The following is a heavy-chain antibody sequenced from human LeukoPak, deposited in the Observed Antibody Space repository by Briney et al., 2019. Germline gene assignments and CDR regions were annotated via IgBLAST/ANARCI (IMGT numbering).Heavy chain of an antibody. CDR1: GYSISSGYY. V-gene: IGHV4-38-2*02. CDR3: ARPLVRGVIADDY. D-gene: IGHD3-10*01. Sequence: KPSETLSLTCTVSGYSISSGYYWAWIRQPPGKGLEWIGSMYHSGSTYYNVSLKSRVTISMDTSKNQLSLKLTSVTAADTAVYYCARPLVRGVIADDYWGQGTLVTVSS. J-gene: IGHJ4*02. CDR2: MYHSGST.